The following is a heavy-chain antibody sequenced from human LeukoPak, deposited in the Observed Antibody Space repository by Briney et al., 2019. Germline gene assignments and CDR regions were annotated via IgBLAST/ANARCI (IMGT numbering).Heavy chain of an antibody. D-gene: IGHD5-24*01. CDR3: ARDYLGWLQFDN. Sequence: GASVTVSCKASGYTFTGYYMHWVRQAPGQGLEWMGRINPNSGGTNYAQKFQGRVTMTRDTSISTVYMELSRLRSDDTAVYYCARDYLGWLQFDNWGQGTLVTVSS. CDR2: INPNSGGT. J-gene: IGHJ4*02. V-gene: IGHV1-2*06. CDR1: GYTFTGYY.